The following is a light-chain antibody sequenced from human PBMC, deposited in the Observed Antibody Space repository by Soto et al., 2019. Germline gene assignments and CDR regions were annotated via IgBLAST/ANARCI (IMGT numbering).Light chain of an antibody. CDR1: QSVSSN. V-gene: IGKV3-15*01. Sequence: EIVMTQSPATLSVSPGERATLSCRASQSVSSNLAWYQQKPGQPPRLLIYGASTRATGIPARLSGSGSATEFTLTISSLQYEDFAVYYCQQYNNWLALTFGGGTRVEIK. CDR3: QQYNNWLALT. CDR2: GAS. J-gene: IGKJ4*01.